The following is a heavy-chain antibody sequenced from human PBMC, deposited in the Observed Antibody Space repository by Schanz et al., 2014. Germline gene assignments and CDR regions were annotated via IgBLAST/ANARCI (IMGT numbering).Heavy chain of an antibody. CDR2: ITAYNGDT. D-gene: IGHD5-18*01. CDR1: GGTFSSYT. CDR3: TRGGYSYALSAFDI. V-gene: IGHV1-18*01. Sequence: QVQLVQSGAEVKKPGSSVKVSCKASGGTFSSYTISWVRQAPGQGLEWMGWITAYNGDTNYALKLQGRVTMTTDTSTGTSYMELTSLRFDDTALYYCTRGGYSYALSAFDIWGQGTMVTVSS. J-gene: IGHJ3*02.